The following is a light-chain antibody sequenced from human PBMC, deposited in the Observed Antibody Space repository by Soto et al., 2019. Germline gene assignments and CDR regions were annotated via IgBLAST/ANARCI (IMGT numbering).Light chain of an antibody. CDR1: SSNIGSNY. V-gene: IGLV1-47*01. J-gene: IGLJ2*01. CDR3: SSYVSYSTFVV. Sequence: QSVLTQPFSASGTPGQRVTISCSGSSSNIGSNYVYWYQQLPGTAPKLLIYRNNQRPSGVPDRFSGSKSGTSASLAISGLRSEDEADYYCSSYVSYSTFVVFGGGTKLTVL. CDR2: RNN.